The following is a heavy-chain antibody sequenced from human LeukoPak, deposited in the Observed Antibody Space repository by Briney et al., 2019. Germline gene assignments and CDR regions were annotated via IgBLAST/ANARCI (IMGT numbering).Heavy chain of an antibody. CDR3: ARMALDGGDSIGFDS. CDR2: INPNIGDA. CDR1: GYTFTDYF. J-gene: IGHJ5*01. V-gene: IGHV1-2*02. D-gene: IGHD2-21*02. Sequence: VASVKVSCKASGYTFTDYFIHWVRQAPGQGLEWMGWINPNIGDASYAQKFQDRVTMTRDRSINTPYMELSRLTSDDTAVYYCARMALDGGDSIGFDSWGQGTLVTVSS.